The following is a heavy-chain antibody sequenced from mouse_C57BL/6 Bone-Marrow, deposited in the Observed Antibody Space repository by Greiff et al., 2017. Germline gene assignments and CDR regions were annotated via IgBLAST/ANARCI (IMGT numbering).Heavy chain of an antibody. D-gene: IGHD1-1*01. CDR3: ARTTD. Sequence: QVQLKESGAELARPGASVKLSCKASGYTFTSYGISWVKQRPGQGLEWIGEIYPRSGNTYYNQKFKGKATLTADKSSSTAYMELRSLTSEDSAVYFCARTTDWGQGTTLTVSS. CDR2: IYPRSGNT. V-gene: IGHV1-81*01. J-gene: IGHJ2*01. CDR1: GYTFTSYG.